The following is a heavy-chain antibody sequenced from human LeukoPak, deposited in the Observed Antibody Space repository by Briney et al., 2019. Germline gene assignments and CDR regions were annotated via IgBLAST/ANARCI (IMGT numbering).Heavy chain of an antibody. D-gene: IGHD1-14*01. V-gene: IGHV3-30*04. CDR3: ARDPILGPPDYFDY. CDR2: TSNDERIK. Sequence: PGGSLRLSSAPPGFTFNSFTMFRVRQAPGRGRWWVAVTSNDERIKYYADSVKGRFTISRDNSRDTLFLEMSSLRVEDTAVYYCARDPILGPPDYFDYWGRGTLVTVSS. CDR1: GFTFNSFT. J-gene: IGHJ4*02.